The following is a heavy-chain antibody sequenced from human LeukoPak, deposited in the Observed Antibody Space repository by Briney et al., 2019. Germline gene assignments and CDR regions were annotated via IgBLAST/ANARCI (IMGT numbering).Heavy chain of an antibody. Sequence: SVTLSLTCAVSGGSISSDGYSWSWIRQPPGKGLEWIGYIYHSGTTYYNTSLKSRVTISVDRSKNQFSLKLSSVTAADTAVYYCARVRGLIVAIDYWGQGTLVTVSS. CDR1: GGSISSDGYS. D-gene: IGHD5-12*01. J-gene: IGHJ4*02. CDR3: ARVRGLIVAIDY. CDR2: IYHSGTT. V-gene: IGHV4-30-2*01.